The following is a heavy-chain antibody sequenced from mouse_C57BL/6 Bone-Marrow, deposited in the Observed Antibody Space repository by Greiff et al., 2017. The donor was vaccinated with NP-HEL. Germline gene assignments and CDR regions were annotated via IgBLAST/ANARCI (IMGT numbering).Heavy chain of an antibody. CDR1: GYTFTSYW. D-gene: IGHD1-1*01. CDR3: ARDYYGSSYVLYFDV. Sequence: VQLQQPGAELVKPGASVKLSCKASGYTFTSYWMHWVKQRPGRGLEWIGRIDPNSGGTTYNEKFKSKATLTVDKPSSTAYMQLSSLTSEDSAVYYCARDYYGSSYVLYFDVWGTGTTVTVSS. J-gene: IGHJ1*03. V-gene: IGHV1-72*01. CDR2: IDPNSGGT.